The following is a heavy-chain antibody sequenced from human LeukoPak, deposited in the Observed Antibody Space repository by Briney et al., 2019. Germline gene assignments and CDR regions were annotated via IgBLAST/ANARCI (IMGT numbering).Heavy chain of an antibody. CDR1: GGTFSSYA. CDR3: ARVRITMVRGVIIPSPFDY. V-gene: IGHV1-69*04. CDR2: IIPILGIA. D-gene: IGHD3-10*01. Sequence: ASVKVSCKASGGTFSSYAISWVRQAPGQGLEWMGRIIPILGIANYAQKFQGRVTITADKSTSTAYMELSSLRSEDTAVYYCARVRITMVRGVIIPSPFDYWGQGTLVTVSS. J-gene: IGHJ4*02.